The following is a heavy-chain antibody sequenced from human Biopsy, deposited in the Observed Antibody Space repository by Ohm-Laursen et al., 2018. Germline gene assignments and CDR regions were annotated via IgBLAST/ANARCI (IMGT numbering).Heavy chain of an antibody. CDR2: GYYTGST. J-gene: IGHJ2*01. D-gene: IGHD2-15*01. CDR3: SRDRGYCSDRTVPGYFDL. Sequence: PSVTLSLTCTVSGVSISSYYWGWIRQPPGQGLEWIGYGYYTGSTDSNPSLQIRGTISVDTSKNHYSLRLRCVTPADTAIYYSSRDRGYCSDRTVPGYFDLWGRGTRVTVSS. CDR1: GVSISSYY. V-gene: IGHV4-59*01.